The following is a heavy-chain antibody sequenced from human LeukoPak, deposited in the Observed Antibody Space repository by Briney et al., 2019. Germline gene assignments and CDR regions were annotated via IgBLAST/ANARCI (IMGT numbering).Heavy chain of an antibody. D-gene: IGHD5-24*01. Sequence: SETLSLTCTVSGGSISSSSYYWSWIRQPPGKGLEWIGYIYHSGSTYYNPSLKSRVTISVDRSKNQFSLKLSSVTAADTAVYYCARSVEMATGVTNAFDIWGQGTMVTVSS. CDR1: GGSISSSSYY. V-gene: IGHV4-30-2*01. CDR2: IYHSGST. J-gene: IGHJ3*02. CDR3: ARSVEMATGVTNAFDI.